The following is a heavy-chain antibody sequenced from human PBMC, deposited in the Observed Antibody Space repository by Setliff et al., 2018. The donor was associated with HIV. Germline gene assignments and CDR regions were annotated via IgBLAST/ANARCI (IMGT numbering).Heavy chain of an antibody. D-gene: IGHD4-17*01. J-gene: IGHJ4*02. CDR2: IYTSGSA. Sequence: SETLSLTCTVSGGSISSYYWSWIRQPAGKGLEWIGRIYTSGSAYYSPSLKSRVTISIDTSNNQIYLRLSSVTAADTAMYYCVRDDYGYNGKGFDYWGPGTLVTVSS. CDR1: GGSISSYY. CDR3: VRDDYGYNGKGFDY. V-gene: IGHV4-4*07.